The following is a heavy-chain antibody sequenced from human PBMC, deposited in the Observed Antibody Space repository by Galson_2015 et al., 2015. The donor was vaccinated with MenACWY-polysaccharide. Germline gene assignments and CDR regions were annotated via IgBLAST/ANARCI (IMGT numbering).Heavy chain of an antibody. J-gene: IGHJ4*02. V-gene: IGHV1-18*01. D-gene: IGHD3-10*02. CDR3: SRVILYYDSPIDYYVFDY. Sequence: SVKVSCKASGYTFTNYGINWVRQAPGQGLEWVGWISAYNGDTNYAQRFQGRVTMTTETSTNTACLELRGLRSDDTAVYYCSRVILYYDSPIDYYVFDYWGQGTLVTVSS. CDR1: GYTFTNYG. CDR2: ISAYNGDT.